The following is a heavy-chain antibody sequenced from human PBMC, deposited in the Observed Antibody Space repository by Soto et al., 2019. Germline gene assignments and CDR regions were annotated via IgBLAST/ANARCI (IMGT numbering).Heavy chain of an antibody. CDR3: ATPQDYDGCLDS. V-gene: IGHV1-8*02. CDR2: MNPNSGNT. CDR1: GGTFSSYT. D-gene: IGHD3-22*01. J-gene: IGHJ4*02. Sequence: ASVKVSCKASGGTFSSYTISWVRQATGQGLEWMGWMNPNSGNTGYAQKFQGRVTMTRNTSISTAYMELSSLISEDTAVYYCATPQDYDGCLDSWGQGTLVTVSS.